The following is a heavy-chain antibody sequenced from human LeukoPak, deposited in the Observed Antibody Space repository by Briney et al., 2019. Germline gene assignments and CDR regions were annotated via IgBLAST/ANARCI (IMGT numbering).Heavy chain of an antibody. CDR3: ARGPTLVRGVIMPDSVGGMDV. D-gene: IGHD3-10*01. V-gene: IGHV1-3*01. Sequence: ASVKVSCKASGYTFTSYAMHWVRQAPGQRLEWMGWINAGNGNTKYSQKVQGRITMTRDTSISTAYMELSSLRSEDTAVYYCARGPTLVRGVIMPDSVGGMDVWGQGTTVTVSS. J-gene: IGHJ6*02. CDR2: INAGNGNT. CDR1: GYTFTSYA.